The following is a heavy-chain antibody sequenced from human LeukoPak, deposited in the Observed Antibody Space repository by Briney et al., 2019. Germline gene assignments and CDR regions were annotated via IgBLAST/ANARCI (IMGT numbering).Heavy chain of an antibody. Sequence: ASVKVSCKASGYTFTSYGISWVRQAPGQGPEWMGWISAYNGNTNYAQKLQGRVTMTTDTPTSTAYMELRSLRSDDTAVYYCASTTGYSNSWFYAFDIWGQGTMVTVSS. CDR1: GYTFTSYG. CDR2: ISAYNGNT. V-gene: IGHV1-18*01. J-gene: IGHJ3*02. CDR3: ASTTGYSNSWFYAFDI. D-gene: IGHD6-13*01.